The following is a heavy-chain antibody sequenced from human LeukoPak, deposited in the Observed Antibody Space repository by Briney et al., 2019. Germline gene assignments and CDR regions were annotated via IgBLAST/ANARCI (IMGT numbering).Heavy chain of an antibody. CDR1: GGTFSSYA. CDR2: IIPIFGTA. Sequence: ASVKVSCKASGGTFSSYAISWMRQAPGQGLEWMGGIIPIFGTANYAQKFQGRVTITADESTSTAYMELSSLRSEDTAVYYCAGGTHLGYCSGGSCYRAEYFQHWGQGTLVTVSS. V-gene: IGHV1-69*13. D-gene: IGHD2-15*01. J-gene: IGHJ1*01. CDR3: AGGTHLGYCSGGSCYRAEYFQH.